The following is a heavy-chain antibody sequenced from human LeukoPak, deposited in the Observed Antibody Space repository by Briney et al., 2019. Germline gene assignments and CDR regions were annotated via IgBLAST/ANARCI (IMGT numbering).Heavy chain of an antibody. CDR1: GFTFTRYG. CDR3: AKDIRRGDNYGYDQFAY. CDR2: IQFDGANE. D-gene: IGHD5-18*01. Sequence: GGSLRLSCAASGFTFTRYGMHWVRQAPGKGLEWLAFIQFDGANEYYADSVKGRFTISRDNSKKTLYLQMNSLRPEDTALYYCAKDIRRGDNYGYDQFAYWGQGTLVAVSS. J-gene: IGHJ4*02. V-gene: IGHV3-30*02.